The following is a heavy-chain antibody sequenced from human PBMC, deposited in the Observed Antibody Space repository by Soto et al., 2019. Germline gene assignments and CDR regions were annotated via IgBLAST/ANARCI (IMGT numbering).Heavy chain of an antibody. CDR3: ARAPPVYSSSWYEDY. Sequence: QVQLQQWGAGLLKPSETLSLTCAVYGGSFSGYYWSWIRQPPGKGLEWIGEINHSGSTNYNPSLKSRVTKSVDTSKNQFSLKLSSVTAADTAVYYCARAPPVYSSSWYEDYWGQGTLVTVSS. V-gene: IGHV4-34*01. CDR2: INHSGST. CDR1: GGSFSGYY. D-gene: IGHD6-13*01. J-gene: IGHJ4*02.